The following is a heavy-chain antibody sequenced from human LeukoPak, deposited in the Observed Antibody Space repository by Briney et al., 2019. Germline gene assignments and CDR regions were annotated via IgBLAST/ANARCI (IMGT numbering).Heavy chain of an antibody. V-gene: IGHV4-30-2*01. Sequence: PSQTLSLTCTVSGGSISSGGYYWSWIRQPPGKGLEWIGYIYHSGSTYYNPSLKSRVSISVDRSKNQFSLKLSSVTAADTAVYYCARGYSGWYQPLYYWGQGTLVTVSS. CDR1: GGSISSGGYY. CDR3: ARGYSGWYQPLYY. CDR2: IYHSGST. D-gene: IGHD6-19*01. J-gene: IGHJ4*02.